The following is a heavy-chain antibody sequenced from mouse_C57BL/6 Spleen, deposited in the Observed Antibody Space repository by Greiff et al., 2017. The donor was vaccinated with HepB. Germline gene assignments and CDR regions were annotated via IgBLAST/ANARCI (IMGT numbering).Heavy chain of an antibody. CDR1: GYTFTDYY. Sequence: QVQLQQSGAELVRPGASVKLSCKASGYTFTDYYINWVKQRPGQGLEWIARIYPGSGNTYYNEKFKGKATLTAEKSSSTAYMQLSSLTSEDSAVYFCARGHSLGAMDYWGQGTSVTVSS. CDR2: IYPGSGNT. CDR3: ARGHSLGAMDY. D-gene: IGHD3-1*01. J-gene: IGHJ4*01. V-gene: IGHV1-76*01.